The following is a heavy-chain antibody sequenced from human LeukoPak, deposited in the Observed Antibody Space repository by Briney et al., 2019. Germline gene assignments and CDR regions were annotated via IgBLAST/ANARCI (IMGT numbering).Heavy chain of an antibody. Sequence: PGRSLRLSCAASGFTFSSYAIHWVRQAPGKGLEWVAIISYDGSSKYYADSVKGRFTISRDNSKNTLYLQMNSLRAEATAVYYCVVTDYGDYWGRGTLVTVSS. CDR1: GFTFSSYA. CDR2: ISYDGSSK. J-gene: IGHJ4*02. CDR3: VVTDYGDY. V-gene: IGHV3-30*04. D-gene: IGHD4-17*01.